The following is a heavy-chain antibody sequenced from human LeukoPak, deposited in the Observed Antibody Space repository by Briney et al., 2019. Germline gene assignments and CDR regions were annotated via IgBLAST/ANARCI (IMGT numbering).Heavy chain of an antibody. V-gene: IGHV4-38-2*02. CDR2: IYHSGST. Sequence: SETLSLTCTVSGYSISSGYYWGWIRQPPGKGLEWIGSIYHSGSTYYNPSLKSRVTISVDTSKNQFSLKLSSVTAADTAVYYCARSVAEYYYYYYYMDVWGKGTTVTVSS. CDR3: ARSVAEYYYYYYYMDV. D-gene: IGHD6-19*01. J-gene: IGHJ6*03. CDR1: GYSISSGYY.